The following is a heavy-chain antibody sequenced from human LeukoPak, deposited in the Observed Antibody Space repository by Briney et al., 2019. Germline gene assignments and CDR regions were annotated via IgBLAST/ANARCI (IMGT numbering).Heavy chain of an antibody. J-gene: IGHJ4*02. V-gene: IGHV3-21*01. CDR1: GFTFSSNS. CDR2: MSFSSNYI. CDR3: ARGPCSGWGTFDY. Sequence: GGSLRLSCAASGFTFSSNSMNWVRKAPGKGQGWVSTMSFSSNYIYYADSVKGRFTISRDNAKNSLYLQMSSLRTEVTAVYYCARGPCSGWGTFDYGGQGTLVTVSS. D-gene: IGHD6-19*01.